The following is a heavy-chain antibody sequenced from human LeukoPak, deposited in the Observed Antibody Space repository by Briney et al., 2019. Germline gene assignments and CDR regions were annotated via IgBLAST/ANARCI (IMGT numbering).Heavy chain of an antibody. Sequence: GGSLRLSCAASGFTFSSYGMRWVRQAPGKGLEWVAVIWYDGSNRYYADSVKGRFTISRDSSQNTLYLQMDSLRADDTAVYYCGREGSSRTIDYWGQGTLVTVSS. D-gene: IGHD1/OR15-1a*01. CDR1: GFTFSSYG. V-gene: IGHV3-33*01. CDR2: IWYDGSNR. J-gene: IGHJ4*02. CDR3: GREGSSRTIDY.